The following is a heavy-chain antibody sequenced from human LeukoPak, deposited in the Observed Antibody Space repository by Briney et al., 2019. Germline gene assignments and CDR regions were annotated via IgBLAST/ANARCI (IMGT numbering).Heavy chain of an antibody. Sequence: GGSLRLSCAASGFTFSSYAMSWVRQAPGKGLEWVSVISGSGDSTYYADSVKGRFTISRDNAKNTLYLQMNSLRVEDTAVYYCASASSHRIAAGGDYWGQGTLVTVSS. V-gene: IGHV3-23*01. D-gene: IGHD6-13*01. CDR1: GFTFSSYA. CDR3: ASASSHRIAAGGDY. J-gene: IGHJ4*02. CDR2: ISGSGDST.